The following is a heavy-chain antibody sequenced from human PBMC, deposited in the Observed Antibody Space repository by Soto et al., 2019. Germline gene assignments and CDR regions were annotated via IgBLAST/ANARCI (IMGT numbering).Heavy chain of an antibody. J-gene: IGHJ5*02. CDR1: GGTFSSYA. CDR2: IIPIFGTA. Sequence: SVKVSCKASGGTFSSYAISWVRQAPGQGLEWMGGIIPIFGTANYAQKFQGRVTITADESTSTAYMELSSLRSEDTAVYYCARLGEQQLVNWFDPWGQGTLVTVSS. D-gene: IGHD6-13*01. V-gene: IGHV1-69*13. CDR3: ARLGEQQLVNWFDP.